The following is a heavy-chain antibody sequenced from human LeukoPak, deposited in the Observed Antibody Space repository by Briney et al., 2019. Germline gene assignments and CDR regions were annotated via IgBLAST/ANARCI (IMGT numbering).Heavy chain of an antibody. V-gene: IGHV5-51*01. CDR2: IYPGDSDP. CDR1: GYTFTTYW. J-gene: IGHJ4*02. CDR3: VRHGLGSSWFGFDY. Sequence: RGESLKISCKGSGYTFTTYWIGWVRQLPGKGLEWMGIIYPGDSDPRYSPSFQGQVTISADKSISTAYLQWSSLKASDSAMYYCVRHGLGSSWFGFDYWGQGTLVTVSS. D-gene: IGHD6-13*01.